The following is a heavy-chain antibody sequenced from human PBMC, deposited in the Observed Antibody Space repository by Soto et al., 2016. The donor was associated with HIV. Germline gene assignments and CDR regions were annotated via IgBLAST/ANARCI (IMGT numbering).Heavy chain of an antibody. D-gene: IGHD3-10*01. CDR2: IYSGGST. CDR3: ARDQDYYGSGSYPMDYYGMDV. V-gene: IGHV3-66*01. J-gene: IGHJ6*02. Sequence: EVQLVESGGGLVQPGGSLRLSCAASGFTVSSNYMSWVRQAPGKGLEWVSVIYSGGSTYYADSVKGRFTISRDNSKNTLYLQMNSLRAEGTAVYYCARDQDYYGSGSYPMDYYGMDVWGQGTTVTVSS. CDR1: GFTVSSNY.